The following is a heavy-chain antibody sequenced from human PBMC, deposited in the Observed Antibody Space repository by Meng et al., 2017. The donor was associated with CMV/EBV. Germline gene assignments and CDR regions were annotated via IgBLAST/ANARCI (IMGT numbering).Heavy chain of an antibody. CDR1: GGSISSSSYY. CDR3: ARYTYLYYYYYGMDV. J-gene: IGHJ6*02. CDR2: IYYSGST. V-gene: IGHV4-39*01. Sequence: GSLRLSCTVSGGSISSSSYYWGWIRQPPGKGLEWIGSIYYSGSTYYNPSLKSRVTISVDTSKNQFSLKLSSVTAADTAVYYCARYTYLYYYYYGMDVWGQGTTVTVSS.